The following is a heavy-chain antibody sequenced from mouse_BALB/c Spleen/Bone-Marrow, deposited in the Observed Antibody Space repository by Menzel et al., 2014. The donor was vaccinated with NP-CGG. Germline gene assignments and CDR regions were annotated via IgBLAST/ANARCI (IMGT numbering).Heavy chain of an antibody. CDR1: GFSLTNYA. CDR2: IWSGGNT. CDR3: ARNYDYGHYYAMDY. D-gene: IGHD2-4*01. Sequence: VQLQQSGPGLVQPSQSLSITCTVSGFSLTNYAVHWVRQSPGKGLEWLGVIWSGGNTDYNAAFISRLSISKDNSKSQVFLKMNSLQPNDTAIYYCARNYDYGHYYAMDYWGQGTSVTASS. J-gene: IGHJ4*01. V-gene: IGHV2-2*02.